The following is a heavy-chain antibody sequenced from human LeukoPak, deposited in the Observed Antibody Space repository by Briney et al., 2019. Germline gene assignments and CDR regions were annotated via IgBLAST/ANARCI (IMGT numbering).Heavy chain of an antibody. D-gene: IGHD2-15*01. Sequence: ASVRVSCRASGSTLTAYIMNWVRQAPGQGLEGMGWITPTSGGTNYAQKFQGRVTMTRDTSISTAYMELSRLRSDDTAVYYCARDRSGYCSGGSCSYYYFDYWGQGTLVTVSS. J-gene: IGHJ4*02. CDR1: GSTLTAYI. CDR3: ARDRSGYCSGGSCSYYYFDY. CDR2: ITPTSGGT. V-gene: IGHV1-2*02.